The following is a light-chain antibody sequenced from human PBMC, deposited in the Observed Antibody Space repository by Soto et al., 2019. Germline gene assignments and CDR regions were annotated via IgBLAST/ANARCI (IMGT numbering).Light chain of an antibody. CDR2: GNS. J-gene: IGLJ3*02. Sequence: QAVVTQPPSVSGAPGQRVTISCTGSSSNIGAGYNVHWYQQLPGTAPKLLIYGNSNRPSGVPDQLSGSKSGTSASLAITGLQAEDEADYYCQSYDSSLSGWVFGGGTKLTVL. CDR3: QSYDSSLSGWV. CDR1: SSNIGAGYN. V-gene: IGLV1-40*01.